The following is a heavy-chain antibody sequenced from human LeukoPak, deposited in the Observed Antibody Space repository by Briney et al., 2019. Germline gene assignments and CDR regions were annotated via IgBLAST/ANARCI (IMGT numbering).Heavy chain of an antibody. CDR1: GFTFSSYG. V-gene: IGHV3-33*01. CDR2: IWYDGSNK. J-gene: IGHJ4*02. CDR3: ARGDDWNDDGGVDY. D-gene: IGHD1-1*01. Sequence: GGSLRLSCAASGFTFSSYGMHWVRQAPGKGLEWVAVIWYDGSNKYYADSVKGRFTISRDNSKNTLYLQMNSLRAEDTAVYYCARGDDWNDDGGVDYCGQGTLVTVSS.